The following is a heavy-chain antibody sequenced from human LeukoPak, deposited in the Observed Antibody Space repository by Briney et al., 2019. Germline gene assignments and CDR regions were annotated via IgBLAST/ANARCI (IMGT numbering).Heavy chain of an antibody. V-gene: IGHV4-59*01. D-gene: IGHD1-1*01. CDR2: IYYSGST. CDR3: ARGPAGYPLSYYYYMDV. Sequence: PSETLSLTCTVSGGSISSYYWSWIRQPPGKGLEWIGYIYYSGSTNYSPSLKSRVTISVDTSKNQFSLKLSSVTAADTAVYYCARGPAGYPLSYYYYMDVWGKGTTVTVSS. J-gene: IGHJ6*03. CDR1: GGSISSYY.